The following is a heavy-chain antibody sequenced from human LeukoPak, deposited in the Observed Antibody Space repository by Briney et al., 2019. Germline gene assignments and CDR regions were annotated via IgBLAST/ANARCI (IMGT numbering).Heavy chain of an antibody. CDR3: AREARIAAADPAFDY. D-gene: IGHD6-13*01. V-gene: IGHV3-48*03. CDR2: ISSSGSTI. CDR1: GFTFSSYE. J-gene: IGHJ4*02. Sequence: GGSLRLSCAASGFTFSSYEMNWVRQAPGKGLAWVSYISSSGSTIYYADSVKGRFTISRDNAKNSLYLQMNSLRAEDTAVYYCAREARIAAADPAFDYWGQGTLVTVSS.